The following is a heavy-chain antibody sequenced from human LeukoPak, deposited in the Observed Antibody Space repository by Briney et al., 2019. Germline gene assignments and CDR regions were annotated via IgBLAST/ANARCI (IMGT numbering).Heavy chain of an antibody. CDR2: ISTTDSRG. V-gene: IGHV3-11*04. CDR1: GFSFSDDY. Sequence: GGSLRLSCAASGFSFSDDYMSWIRQRPGKGLESVSYISTTDSRGYFADSVKGRFTVSRDDAQKSLYLQMNSLRVEDTAVYYCARDRAVGASDSYDLWGPGTMVIVSS. D-gene: IGHD4-23*01. CDR3: ARDRAVGASDSYDL. J-gene: IGHJ3*01.